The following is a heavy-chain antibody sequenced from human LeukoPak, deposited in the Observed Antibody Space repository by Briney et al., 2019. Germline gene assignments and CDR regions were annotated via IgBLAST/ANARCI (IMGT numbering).Heavy chain of an antibody. V-gene: IGHV3-30*01. J-gene: IGHJ4*02. CDR2: ISYDGSNK. Sequence: QPGRSLRLSCAASGFTFSSYAMHWVRQAPGKGLEWVAVISYDGSNKYYADSVKGRFTISRDNSKSTLYLQMNSLRAEDTAVYYCARERLEAAVDYWGQGTLVTVSS. D-gene: IGHD6-13*01. CDR3: ARERLEAAVDY. CDR1: GFTFSSYA.